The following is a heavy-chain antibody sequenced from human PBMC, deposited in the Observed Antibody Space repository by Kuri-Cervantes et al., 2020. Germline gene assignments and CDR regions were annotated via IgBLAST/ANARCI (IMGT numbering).Heavy chain of an antibody. CDR3: ARMAGVATISRFWYFDL. D-gene: IGHD5-12*01. Sequence: GESLKISCAASGFTFDDYGMSWVRQAPGKGLEWVSGINWNGGSTGYADSVKGRFTISRDNAKKSVYLQMNSLRAEDTAVYYCARMAGVATISRFWYFDLWGRGTLVTVSS. V-gene: IGHV3-20*04. CDR1: GFTFDDYG. CDR2: INWNGGST. J-gene: IGHJ2*01.